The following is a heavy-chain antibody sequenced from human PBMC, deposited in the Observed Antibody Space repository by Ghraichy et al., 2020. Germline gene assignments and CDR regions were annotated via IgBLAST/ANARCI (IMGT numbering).Heavy chain of an antibody. Sequence: SETLSLTCSVPGDSIRNYYWTWMRQPPGKGLEWIGYTFHSGSTKFSPSLKSRVALSVDTSKNQFSLNLTSVTAADTAVYYCARGTANWGSGNWYFDLWGRGTLVSFSS. J-gene: IGHJ2*01. D-gene: IGHD7-27*01. V-gene: IGHV4-59*01. CDR2: TFHSGST. CDR1: GDSIRNYY. CDR3: ARGTANWGSGNWYFDL.